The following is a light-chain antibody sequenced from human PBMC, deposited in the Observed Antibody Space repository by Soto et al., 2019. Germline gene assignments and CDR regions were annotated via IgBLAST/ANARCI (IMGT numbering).Light chain of an antibody. CDR1: QEISSW. J-gene: IGKJ5*01. V-gene: IGKV1-12*01. CDR2: AAS. Sequence: IQMSQSPSSVAASVGDRVTITCRASQEISSWLAWYQQKPGRAPNLLIYAASSLQSGVPLRYSGSGSGTDFTLSISSLQPEDVATYYCQQLYTFPLTFGQGTRLEIK. CDR3: QQLYTFPLT.